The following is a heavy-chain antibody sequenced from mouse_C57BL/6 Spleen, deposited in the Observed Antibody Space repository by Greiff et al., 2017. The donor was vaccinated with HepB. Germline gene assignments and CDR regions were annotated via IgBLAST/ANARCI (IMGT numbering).Heavy chain of an antibody. V-gene: IGHV1-82*01. D-gene: IGHD1-1*01. CDR3: ARGLIRTTVVGDY. J-gene: IGHJ2*01. CDR1: GYAFSSSW. Sequence: VQLVESGPELVKPGASVKISCKASGYAFSSSWMNWVKQRPGKGLEWIGRIYPGDGDTNYNGKFKGKATLTADKSSSTAYMQLSSLTSEDSAVYFCARGLIRTTVVGDYWGQGTTLTVSS. CDR2: IYPGDGDT.